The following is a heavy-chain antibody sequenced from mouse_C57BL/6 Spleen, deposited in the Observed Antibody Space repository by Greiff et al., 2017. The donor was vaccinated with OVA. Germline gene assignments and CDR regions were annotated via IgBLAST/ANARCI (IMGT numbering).Heavy chain of an antibody. Sequence: QVQLKQPGAELVKPGASVKMSCKASGYTFTSYWITWVKQRPGQGLEWIGDIYPGSGSTNYNEKFKSKATLTVDTSSSTAYMQLSSLTSEDSAVYYCARRGYYGYDALDYWGQGTSVTVSS. CDR2: IYPGSGST. D-gene: IGHD2-2*01. V-gene: IGHV1-55*01. CDR1: GYTFTSYW. J-gene: IGHJ4*01. CDR3: ARRGYYGYDALDY.